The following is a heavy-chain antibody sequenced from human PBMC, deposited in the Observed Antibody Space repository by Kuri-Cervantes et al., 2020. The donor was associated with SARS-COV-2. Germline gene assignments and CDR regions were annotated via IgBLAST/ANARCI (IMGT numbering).Heavy chain of an antibody. CDR3: ARGRDIYASSWFEY. CDR1: GFTLSSYA. J-gene: IGHJ5*01. CDR2: ISATSGGT. Sequence: ETLSLTCGASGFTLSSYAMTWVRQAPGKGLEWVSGISATSGGTYYADSVKGRFTTFRDNSNNRLYLQMSSLRAEDTAVYYCARGRDIYASSWFEYWGQGVLVTFSS. V-gene: IGHV3-23*01. D-gene: IGHD2-2*01.